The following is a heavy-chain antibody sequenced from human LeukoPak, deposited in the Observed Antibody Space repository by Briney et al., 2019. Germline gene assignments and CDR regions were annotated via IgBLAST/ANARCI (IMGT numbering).Heavy chain of an antibody. CDR2: MWSDGATK. J-gene: IGHJ6*02. CDR3: AKDRPRYYDILTGYYSYYYYYGMDV. D-gene: IGHD3-9*01. CDR1: GFTFSTYG. Sequence: GGSLRLSCAASGFTFSTYGMHWVRQAPGKGLEWVAVMWSDGATKYYSGSVKGRFTISRDNSKNTLYLQMNSLRAEDTAVYYCAKDRPRYYDILTGYYSYYYYYGMDVWGQGTTVTVSS. V-gene: IGHV3-30*02.